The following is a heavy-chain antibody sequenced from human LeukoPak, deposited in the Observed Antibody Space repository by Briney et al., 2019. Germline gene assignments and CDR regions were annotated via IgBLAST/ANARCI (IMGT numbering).Heavy chain of an antibody. D-gene: IGHD4-17*01. CDR3: AKAPPVTTYYFDY. V-gene: IGHV3-30*18. Sequence: GGSLRLSCAASGFTFSSYGMHWVRQAPGKGLEWVAVISYDGGNKYYADSVKGRFTISRDNSKNTLYLQMNSLRAEDTAVYYCAKAPPVTTYYFDYWGQGTLVTVSS. CDR1: GFTFSSYG. J-gene: IGHJ4*02. CDR2: ISYDGGNK.